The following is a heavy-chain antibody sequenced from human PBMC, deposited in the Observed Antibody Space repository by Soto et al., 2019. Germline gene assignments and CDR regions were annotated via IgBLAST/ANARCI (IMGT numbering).Heavy chain of an antibody. V-gene: IGHV4-39*01. D-gene: IGHD2-8*01. J-gene: IGHJ5*02. CDR2: IYYSGST. CDR1: GGSISSSSYY. CDR3: ARSSIVLMVYAIWWFDP. Sequence: SETLSLTCTVSGGSISSSSYYWCWIRQPPGKGLEWIGSIYYSGSTYYNPSLKSRVTISVDTSKNQFSLKLSSVTAADTAVYYCARSSIVLMVYAIWWFDPWGQGTLVTVSS.